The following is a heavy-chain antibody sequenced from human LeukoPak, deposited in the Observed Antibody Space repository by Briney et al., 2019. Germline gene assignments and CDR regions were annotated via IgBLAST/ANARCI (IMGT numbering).Heavy chain of an antibody. Sequence: PGGSLRLSCAASGFTVSSNYMSWVRQAPGKGLEWVSVIYSGGSTYYADSVKGRFTISRDNSKNTLYLQMNSLRAEDTAVFYCARICGGDCYYAFDIWGQGTMVTVSS. V-gene: IGHV3-66*02. D-gene: IGHD2-21*01. CDR3: ARICGGDCYYAFDI. J-gene: IGHJ3*02. CDR1: GFTVSSNY. CDR2: IYSGGST.